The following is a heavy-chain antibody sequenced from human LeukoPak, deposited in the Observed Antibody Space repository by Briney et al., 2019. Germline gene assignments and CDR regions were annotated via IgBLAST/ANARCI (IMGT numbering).Heavy chain of an antibody. CDR2: IFPIFGTA. D-gene: IGHD2-15*01. CDR3: ARAANAFDI. Sequence: ASVKVSCKASGGTFSSYGINWVRQAPGQGLERMGGIFPIFGTADYAWNFQGRATISADASTSTAYMELSSLTSEDTAVYYCARAANAFDIWGQGTMVTVSS. V-gene: IGHV1-69*13. J-gene: IGHJ3*02. CDR1: GGTFSSYG.